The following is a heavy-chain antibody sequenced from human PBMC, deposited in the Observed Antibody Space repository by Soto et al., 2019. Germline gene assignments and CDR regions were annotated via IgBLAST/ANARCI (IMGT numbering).Heavy chain of an antibody. CDR1: GYSFTSYW. V-gene: IGHV5-10-1*01. CDR2: IDPSDSYT. D-gene: IGHD6-13*01. J-gene: IGHJ6*02. CDR3: ARLVDVGIAAARMGMDV. Sequence: PGESLKISCKGSGYSFTSYWISWVRQMPGKGLEWMGRIDPSDSYTNYSPSFQGHVTISADKSISTAYLQWSSLKASDTAMYYCARLVDVGIAAARMGMDVWGQGTTVTVSS.